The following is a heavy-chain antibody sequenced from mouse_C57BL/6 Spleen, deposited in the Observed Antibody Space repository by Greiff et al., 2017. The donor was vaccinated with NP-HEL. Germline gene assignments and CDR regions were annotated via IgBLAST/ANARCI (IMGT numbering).Heavy chain of an antibody. J-gene: IGHJ1*03. CDR3: ARVFTPYWYFDV. CDR2: ISDGGSYT. Sequence: EVQVVESGGGLVKPGGSLKLSCAASGFTFSSYAMSWVRQTPEKRLEWVATISDGGSYTYYPDNVKGRFTISRDNAKNNLYLQMSHLKSEDTAMYYCARVFTPYWYFDVCGTGTTVTVSS. D-gene: IGHD2-12*01. V-gene: IGHV5-4*01. CDR1: GFTFSSYA.